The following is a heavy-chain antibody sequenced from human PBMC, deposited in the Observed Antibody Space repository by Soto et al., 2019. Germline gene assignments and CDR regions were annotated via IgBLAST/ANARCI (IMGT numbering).Heavy chain of an antibody. Sequence: QVQLQESGPGLVKPSQTLSLTCTVSGGSISSGGYYWSWIRQHPGKGLEWIGYIYYSGSPYYNPSLKSRVTISVDTSKNQFSLKLSSVTAADTAVYYCARTSYDSSGTAADPWGQGTLVTVSS. CDR2: IYYSGSP. D-gene: IGHD3-22*01. CDR1: GGSISSGGYY. V-gene: IGHV4-31*03. CDR3: ARTSYDSSGTAADP. J-gene: IGHJ5*02.